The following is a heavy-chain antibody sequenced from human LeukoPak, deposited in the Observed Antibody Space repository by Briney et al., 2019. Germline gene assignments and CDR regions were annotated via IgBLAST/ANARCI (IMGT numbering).Heavy chain of an antibody. J-gene: IGHJ5*02. CDR1: GYSINSGYY. CDR2: IYHSGST. CDR3: ARNDIVVVPAATLGWFDP. D-gene: IGHD2-2*01. V-gene: IGHV4-38-2*02. Sequence: PSETLSLTCTVSGYSINSGYYWGWIRQPPGKGLEWIGSIYHSGSTYYNPSLKSRVTISVDTSKNQFSLKLSSVTAADTAVYYCARNDIVVVPAATLGWFDPWGQGTLVTVFS.